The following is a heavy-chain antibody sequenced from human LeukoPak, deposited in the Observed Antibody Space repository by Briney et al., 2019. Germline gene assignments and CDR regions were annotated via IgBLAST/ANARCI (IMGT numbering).Heavy chain of an antibody. CDR2: IIPIFGTA. V-gene: IGHV1-69*06. CDR1: GGTFSSYA. D-gene: IGHD6-19*01. CDR3: ARDWLPTLYKMDV. Sequence: GASVKVSCKASGGTFSSYAISWVRRDPGQGLEWMGGIIPIFGTANYAQKFQGRVTITADKSTSTAYMELSRLRSDDTAVYYCARDWLPTLYKMDVWGQGTTVTISS. J-gene: IGHJ6*02.